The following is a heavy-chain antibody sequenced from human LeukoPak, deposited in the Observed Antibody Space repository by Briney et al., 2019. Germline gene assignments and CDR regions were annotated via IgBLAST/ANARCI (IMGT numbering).Heavy chain of an antibody. D-gene: IGHD6-13*01. V-gene: IGHV4-59*08. Sequence: SETLSLTCTVSGGSISSYYWSWIRQPPGKGLEWIEYIYYSGSTNYNPSLKSRVTISVDTSKNQFSLKLSSVTAADTAVYYCASSSSYSSSYGMDVWGQGTTVTVSS. CDR3: ASSSSYSSSYGMDV. CDR1: GGSISSYY. CDR2: IYYSGST. J-gene: IGHJ6*02.